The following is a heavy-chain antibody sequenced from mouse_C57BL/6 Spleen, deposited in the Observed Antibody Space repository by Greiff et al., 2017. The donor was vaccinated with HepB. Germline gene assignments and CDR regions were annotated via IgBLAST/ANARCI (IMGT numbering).Heavy chain of an antibody. CDR2: ISYSGST. CDR1: GYSITSDY. D-gene: IGHD1-1*01. V-gene: IGHV3-8*01. J-gene: IGHJ1*03. Sequence: EVMLVESGPGLAKPSQTLSLTCSVTGYSITSDYWNWIRKFPGNKLEYMGYISYSGSTYYNPSLKSRISITRDTSKNQYYLQLNSVTTEDTATYYCARWAITTVVARYFDVWGTGTTVTVSS. CDR3: ARWAITTVVARYFDV.